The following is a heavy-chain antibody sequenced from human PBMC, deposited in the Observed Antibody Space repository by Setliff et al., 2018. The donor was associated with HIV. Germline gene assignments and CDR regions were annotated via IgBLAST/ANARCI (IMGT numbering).Heavy chain of an antibody. D-gene: IGHD5-18*01. CDR2: VYYSGST. Sequence: SETLSLTCIVSGGSISSSSYYWGWIRQPPGKGLEWIGTVYYSGSTYYNPSLKSRVTISVDTSENQFSLKLSSVTAADTAVYYCARDVYSYGRFYFDYWGQGTLVTAPQ. V-gene: IGHV4-39*07. CDR1: GGSISSSSYY. J-gene: IGHJ4*02. CDR3: ARDVYSYGRFYFDY.